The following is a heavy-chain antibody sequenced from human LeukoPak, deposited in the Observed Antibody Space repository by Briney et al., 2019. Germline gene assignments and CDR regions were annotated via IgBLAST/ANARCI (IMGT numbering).Heavy chain of an antibody. CDR3: ARDKIVGPTTLDY. CDR2: IKQDGYEK. CDR1: GFTFSSYW. V-gene: IGHV3-7*01. Sequence: GGSLRLSCAASGFTFSSYWMNWARQAPEKGLEWVANIKQDGYEKYYVDSVKGRFTISRDNAKNSLYLQMNSLRADDTAIYYCARDKIVGPTTLDYWGQGTLVTVSS. J-gene: IGHJ4*02. D-gene: IGHD1-26*01.